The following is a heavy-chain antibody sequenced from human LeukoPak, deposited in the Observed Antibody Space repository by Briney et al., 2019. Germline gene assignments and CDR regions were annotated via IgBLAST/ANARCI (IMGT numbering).Heavy chain of an antibody. CDR3: AKDARGYHRPIDH. Sequence: GGSLRLSCAASGFTFTDFAMNWVRQAPGKGLEWVSGIGGGGTNTDYADSVKGRFTISRDNSKNTLTLQMSSLRADDTSVYFCAKDARGYHRPIDHWGQGILVTVSS. V-gene: IGHV3-23*01. CDR1: GFTFTDFA. CDR2: IGGGGTNT. J-gene: IGHJ4*02. D-gene: IGHD3-22*01.